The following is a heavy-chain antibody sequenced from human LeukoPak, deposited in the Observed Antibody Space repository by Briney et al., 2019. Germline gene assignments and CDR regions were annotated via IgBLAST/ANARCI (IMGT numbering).Heavy chain of an antibody. D-gene: IGHD3-10*01. J-gene: IGHJ3*02. Sequence: RASVKVSCKASGYTFTGYYMHWVRQAPGQGLEWMGWINPNSGGTNYAQKFQGRVTMTRDRSISTAYMELSRLRSDDTAVYYCARNLWFGESSDAFHIWGQGTMVTVSS. CDR1: GYTFTGYY. CDR3: ARNLWFGESSDAFHI. CDR2: INPNSGGT. V-gene: IGHV1-2*02.